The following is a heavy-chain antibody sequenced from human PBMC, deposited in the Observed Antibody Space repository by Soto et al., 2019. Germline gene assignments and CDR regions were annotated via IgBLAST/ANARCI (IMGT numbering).Heavy chain of an antibody. CDR2: TYYRSKWYY. V-gene: IGHV6-1*01. J-gene: IGHJ4*01. D-gene: IGHD1-26*01. CDR1: GDSVSSNSAG. CDR3: ARGEQYSGRIFDY. Sequence: SQTLSLTCAITGDSVSSNSAGWSWVRQSPSRGLEWLGRTYYRSKWYYEYAVSVRGRITINPDTSENQYSLQLNSVTPEDTAVYFCARGEQYSGRIFDYWGLGTLVTVSS.